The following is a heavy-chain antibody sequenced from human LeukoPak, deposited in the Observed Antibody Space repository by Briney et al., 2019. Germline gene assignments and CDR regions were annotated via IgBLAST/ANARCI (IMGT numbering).Heavy chain of an antibody. CDR2: LSGCAGGS. CDR3: AKWGVVVRVFLVGFHKEAYYFDS. V-gene: IGHV3-23*01. Sequence: GGSLRLSCGVSGITLSNYGMSWVRQAPGKGLEWVAGLSGCAGGSNYADSVKGRFTISRDNSKNTLFLQMDRLRAEDTAVYFCAKWGVVVRVFLVGFHKEAYYFDSWGQGAQVTVSS. CDR1: GITLSNYG. D-gene: IGHD3-16*02. J-gene: IGHJ4*02.